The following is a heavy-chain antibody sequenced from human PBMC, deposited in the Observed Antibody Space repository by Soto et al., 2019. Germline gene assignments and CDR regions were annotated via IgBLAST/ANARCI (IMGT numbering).Heavy chain of an antibody. V-gene: IGHV3-23*01. J-gene: IGHJ5*02. D-gene: IGHD1-20*01. Sequence: EVQLLESGGGLVQPGGSLRLSCAASGFTFSSYDMTWVRQAPGKGLEWVSSISGSGGGTYYAYADSVKGRFTISRDNAKNSLYLQMNSLRAEDTAVYYCARLTGTPGPWGQGTLVTVSS. CDR1: GFTFSSYD. CDR3: ARLTGTPGP. CDR2: ISGSGGGT.